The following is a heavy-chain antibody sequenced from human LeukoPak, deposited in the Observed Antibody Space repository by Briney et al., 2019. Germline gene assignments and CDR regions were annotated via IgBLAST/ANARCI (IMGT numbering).Heavy chain of an antibody. CDR3: ARDHCSGGSCYSGYFDY. D-gene: IGHD2-15*01. CDR2: IKQDGSEK. CDR1: GFSFTYSW. J-gene: IGHJ4*02. V-gene: IGHV3-7*01. Sequence: GGSLRLSCDASGFSFTYSWMAWVRQTPEKGLEWVANIKQDGSEKYYLDSVKGRFTISRDNAKNSLYLQMNSLSVEDTAVYYCARDHCSGGSCYSGYFDYWGQGTLVTVSS.